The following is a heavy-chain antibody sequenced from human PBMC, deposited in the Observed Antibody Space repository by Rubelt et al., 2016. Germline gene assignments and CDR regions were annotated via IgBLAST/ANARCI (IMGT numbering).Heavy chain of an antibody. CDR2: IIPIFGTA. CDR1: GGTFSSYA. J-gene: IGHJ4*02. CDR3: ARGFGYYDSSGYYYPLGY. D-gene: IGHD3-22*01. Sequence: QVQLVQSGAEVKKPGSSVKVSCKASGGTFSSYAISWVRQAPGQGLEWMGGIIPIFGTANYAQNFQGRVTITADGSTSTAYMELSSLRSEDTAVYYCARGFGYYDSSGYYYPLGYWGQGTLVTVSS. V-gene: IGHV1-69*01.